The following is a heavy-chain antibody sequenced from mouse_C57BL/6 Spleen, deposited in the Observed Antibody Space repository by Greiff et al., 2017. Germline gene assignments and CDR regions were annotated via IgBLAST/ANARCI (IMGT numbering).Heavy chain of an antibody. J-gene: IGHJ4*01. Sequence: QVQLQQPGAELVMPGASVKLSCKASGYTFTSYWMHWVKQRPGQGLEWIGEIDPSDSYTNYNQKFKGKSTLTVDKSSSTAYMQLISLTSEDSAVYYCAATYYSNYEEAMDYWGQGTSVTVSS. CDR3: AATYYSNYEEAMDY. CDR2: IDPSDSYT. D-gene: IGHD2-5*01. CDR1: GYTFTSYW. V-gene: IGHV1-69*01.